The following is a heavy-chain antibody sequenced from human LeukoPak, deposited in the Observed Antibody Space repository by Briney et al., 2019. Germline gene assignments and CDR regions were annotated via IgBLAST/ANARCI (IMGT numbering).Heavy chain of an antibody. Sequence: PGGSLRLSCAASGFTFSSYSMHWVRQAPGKGLEYVSAISSNGGSTYYANSVKGRFTISRDNAKNSLYLQMNSLRAEDTAVYYCARDAFSYYYYYMDVWGKGTTVTVSS. CDR1: GFTFSSYS. CDR2: ISSNGGST. V-gene: IGHV3-64*01. J-gene: IGHJ6*03. CDR3: ARDAFSYYYYYMDV.